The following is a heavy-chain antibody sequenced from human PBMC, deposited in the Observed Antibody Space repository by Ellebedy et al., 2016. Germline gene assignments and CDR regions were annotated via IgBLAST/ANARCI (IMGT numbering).Heavy chain of an antibody. CDR3: ATDAGDNWNDARRGYYFDY. CDR2: FDPEDGET. J-gene: IGHJ4*02. V-gene: IGHV1-24*01. Sequence: ASVKVSCKVSGYTLTELSMHWVRQAPGKGLEWMGGFDPEDGETIYAQKFQGRVTMTEDTSTDTAYMELSSLRSEDMAVYYCATDAGDNWNDARRGYYFDYWGQGSLVTVSS. CDR1: GYTLTELS. D-gene: IGHD1-1*01.